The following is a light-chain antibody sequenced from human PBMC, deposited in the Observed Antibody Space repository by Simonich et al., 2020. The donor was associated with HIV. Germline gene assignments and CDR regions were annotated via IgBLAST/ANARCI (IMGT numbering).Light chain of an antibody. CDR1: QSISSW. J-gene: IGKJ1*01. V-gene: IGKV1-5*03. CDR3: QQYNTYLRT. CDR2: KAS. Sequence: DIQLTQSPSPLSASVGDRVTIPCRASQSISSWLAWYQQKPGKAPKILIYKASSLESGVPSRFSGSGSGTEFTLTISSLHPDDFATYYCQQYNTYLRTFGQGTKVEIK.